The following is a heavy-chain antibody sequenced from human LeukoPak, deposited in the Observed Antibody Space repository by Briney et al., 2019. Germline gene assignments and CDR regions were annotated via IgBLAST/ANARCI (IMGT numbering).Heavy chain of an antibody. Sequence: GGSLRLSCAASGFTFSDYYMSWIRQAPGKGLEWVSYISSSGGTIYYADSVKGRFTISRDNAKNSLYLQMNSLRAEDTAVYYCAREVGQWALLLPDAFDIWGQGKMVTVSS. D-gene: IGHD1-26*01. CDR3: AREVGQWALLLPDAFDI. CDR1: GFTFSDYY. J-gene: IGHJ3*02. CDR2: ISSSGGTI. V-gene: IGHV3-11*01.